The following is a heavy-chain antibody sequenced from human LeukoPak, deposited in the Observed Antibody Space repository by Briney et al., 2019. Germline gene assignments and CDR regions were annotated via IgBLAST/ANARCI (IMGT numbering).Heavy chain of an antibody. J-gene: IGHJ5*02. Sequence: GGSLRLSCAASGFTFSDYYMSWIRQAPGKGLEWVSYISSSGSTIYYSDSVKGRFTISRGNAKNSLYLQMNSLRAEDTAVYYCARGCSGGSCYTPLWFDPWGQGTLVTVSS. D-gene: IGHD2-15*01. V-gene: IGHV3-11*01. CDR3: ARGCSGGSCYTPLWFDP. CDR1: GFTFSDYY. CDR2: ISSSGSTI.